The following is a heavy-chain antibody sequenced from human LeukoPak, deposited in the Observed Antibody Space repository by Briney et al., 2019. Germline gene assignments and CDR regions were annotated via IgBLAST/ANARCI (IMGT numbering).Heavy chain of an antibody. J-gene: IGHJ4*02. Sequence: PSDTLSLTCTVSGGSVSSYYWKWIREPPGKGLEWIGYIYYSGSTNYNPSLESRVTISVDTSKNQFSLKLSSVTAADTAVYYCAREDLVATNTFDFWGQGTLVTVSS. CDR2: IYYSGST. CDR1: GGSVSSYY. CDR3: AREDLVATNTFDF. D-gene: IGHD5-12*01. V-gene: IGHV4-59*02.